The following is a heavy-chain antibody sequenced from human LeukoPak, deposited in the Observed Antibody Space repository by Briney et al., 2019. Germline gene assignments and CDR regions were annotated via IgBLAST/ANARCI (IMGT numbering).Heavy chain of an antibody. Sequence: PGGSLRLSCAASGLPFSSYAMHWVRHAPDKGLGWVALISYDGSNEHYADSVKGRFTISRDNSKNTLYLQVNSLRAEDTAVYYCAKSKFSCIGNNCYSPDYWGQGTLVTVSS. CDR1: GLPFSSYA. J-gene: IGHJ4*02. D-gene: IGHD2-15*01. CDR3: AKSKFSCIGNNCYSPDY. CDR2: ISYDGSNE. V-gene: IGHV3-30*18.